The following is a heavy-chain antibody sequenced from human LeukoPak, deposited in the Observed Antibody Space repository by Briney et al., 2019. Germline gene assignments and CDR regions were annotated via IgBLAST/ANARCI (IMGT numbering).Heavy chain of an antibody. J-gene: IGHJ4*02. CDR3: ARGVYYYDSSGYYRY. CDR2: INPNSGGT. CDR1: GYTFTGYY. V-gene: IGHV1-2*02. Sequence: ASVKVSCKASGYTFTGYYMHWVRQAPGQGLEWMGWINPNSGGTNYAQKFQGRATMTRDTSISTAYMELSRLRSDDTAVYYCARGVYYYDSSGYYRYWGQGTLVTVSS. D-gene: IGHD3-22*01.